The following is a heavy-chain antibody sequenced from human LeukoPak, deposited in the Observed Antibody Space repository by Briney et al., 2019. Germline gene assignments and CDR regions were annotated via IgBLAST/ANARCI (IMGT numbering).Heavy chain of an antibody. CDR1: GFTFSSYG. CDR3: ARDLGAEVVTAIW. V-gene: IGHV3-30*19. CDR2: ISYDGSDK. J-gene: IGHJ4*02. D-gene: IGHD2-21*02. Sequence: GGSLRLSCAASGFTFSSYGMHWVRQAPGKGLEWVAVISYDGSDKYYADSVKGRFTISRDNSKNTLYLQMNSLRAEDTAVYYCARDLGAEVVTAIWWGQGTLVTVSS.